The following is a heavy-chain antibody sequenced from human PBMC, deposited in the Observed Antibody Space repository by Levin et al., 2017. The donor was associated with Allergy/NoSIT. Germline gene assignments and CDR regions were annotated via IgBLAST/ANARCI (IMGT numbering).Heavy chain of an antibody. CDR3: AKGRGDDTTGTAGGMDV. J-gene: IGHJ6*04. D-gene: IGHD1-1*01. Sequence: GESLKISCAGSGFTFSSAGMHWVRQAPGKGLEWVAVISYGGGNKYYVDSVKGRFTISRDNSKNTLYLQMNSLRVEDTAVYYCAKGRGDDTTGTAGGMDVWGKGITVTVSS. CDR2: ISYGGGNK. CDR1: GFTFSSAG. V-gene: IGHV3-30*18.